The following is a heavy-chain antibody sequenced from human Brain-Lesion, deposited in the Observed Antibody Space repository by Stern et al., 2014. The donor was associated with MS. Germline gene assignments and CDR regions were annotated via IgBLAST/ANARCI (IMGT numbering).Heavy chain of an antibody. V-gene: IGHV4-4*02. D-gene: IGHD6-13*01. J-gene: IGHJ4*02. CDR3: ARFPASRPHVFDS. CDR1: GGSISSSNW. CDR2: SDHSGST. Sequence: VQLLESGPGLVKPSGTLSLTCAVSGGSISSSNWWGWVRQSPGKGLEWIGESDHSGSTIYNPSLKSRVTVSVDKSKNRLSLNLRSVPAADTAVYFCARFPASRPHVFDSWGQGTLVTVSS.